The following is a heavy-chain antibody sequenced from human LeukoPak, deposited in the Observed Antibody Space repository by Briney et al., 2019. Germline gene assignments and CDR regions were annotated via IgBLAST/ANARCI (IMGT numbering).Heavy chain of an antibody. Sequence: SVKVSCKASGGTFSSYAISWVRQAPGQGLEWMGGIIPIFGTANYAQKFQGRVTITADESTSTAYMELSSLRSEDTAVYYCATSRGSGDILTGSEDYYYYGMDVWGQGTTVTVSS. V-gene: IGHV1-69*13. J-gene: IGHJ6*02. CDR1: GGTFSSYA. CDR3: ATSRGSGDILTGSEDYYYYGMDV. D-gene: IGHD3-9*01. CDR2: IIPIFGTA.